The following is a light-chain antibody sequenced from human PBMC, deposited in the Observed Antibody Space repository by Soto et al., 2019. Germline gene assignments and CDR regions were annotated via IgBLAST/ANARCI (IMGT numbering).Light chain of an antibody. CDR2: EVN. CDR1: SNDVGNYNY. Sequence: QSVLTQPASVSGSPGQSITRSCTGTSNDVGNYNYVSWYQQYPGQAPRLLIYEVNNRPSGISDRFSGSKSGNTASLTISGLQADDEADYYCNSHTSTNTRVFGTGTKVTVL. V-gene: IGLV2-14*01. J-gene: IGLJ1*01. CDR3: NSHTSTNTRV.